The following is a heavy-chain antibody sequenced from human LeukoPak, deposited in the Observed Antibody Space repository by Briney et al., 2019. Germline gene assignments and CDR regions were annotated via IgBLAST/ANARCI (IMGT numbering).Heavy chain of an antibody. J-gene: IGHJ6*03. V-gene: IGHV3-23*01. Sequence: GGSLRLSCAASGFTFSSDAMSWVRQAPGKGLEWVSAISGSGGSTYYADSVKGRFTISRDNSKNTLYLQMNSLRAEDTAVYYCAKEEQQLVPIYYYYYMDVWGKGTTVTVSS. CDR2: ISGSGGST. CDR1: GFTFSSDA. D-gene: IGHD6-13*01. CDR3: AKEEQQLVPIYYYYYMDV.